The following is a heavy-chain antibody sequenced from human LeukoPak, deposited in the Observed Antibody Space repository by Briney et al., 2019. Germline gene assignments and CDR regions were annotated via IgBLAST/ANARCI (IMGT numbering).Heavy chain of an antibody. Sequence: GGSLRLSCAASGFTFSSYEMNWVRQAPGKGLEWVSGISGSGGSTYYADSVKGRFTISRDNSKNTLYLQMNSLRAEDTAVYYCANNRWLQSGYSDCWGQGTLVTVSS. CDR3: ANNRWLQSGYSDC. D-gene: IGHD5-24*01. CDR1: GFTFSSYE. J-gene: IGHJ4*02. V-gene: IGHV3-23*01. CDR2: ISGSGGST.